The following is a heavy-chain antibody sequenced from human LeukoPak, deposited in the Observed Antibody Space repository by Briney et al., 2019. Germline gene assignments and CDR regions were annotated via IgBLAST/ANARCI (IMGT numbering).Heavy chain of an antibody. V-gene: IGHV1-18*01. CDR3: ARDYSSGWPNFDY. Sequence: ASVKVSCKASGYTFTSYGISWVRQAPGQGLEWMGWVSTYNGNTNYAHNLQGRVTMTTDTSMSTAYMELRSLRSDDTAVYYCARDYSSGWPNFDYWGQGTLVTVSS. D-gene: IGHD6-19*01. J-gene: IGHJ4*02. CDR2: VSTYNGNT. CDR1: GYTFTSYG.